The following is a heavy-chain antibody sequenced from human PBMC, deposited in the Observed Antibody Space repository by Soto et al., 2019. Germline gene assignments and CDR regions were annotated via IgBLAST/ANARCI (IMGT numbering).Heavy chain of an antibody. D-gene: IGHD3-10*01. CDR3: ARVGHNDMVRGVTYYYYYGMDV. J-gene: IGHJ6*02. CDR2: IIPIFGTA. V-gene: IGHV1-69*13. Sequence: SSVKVSCKASWGTFSSYAISWVRQAPGQGLEWMGGIIPIFGTANYAQKFQGRVTITADESTSTAYMELSSLRSEDTAVYYCARVGHNDMVRGVTYYYYYGMDVWGQGTTVTVSS. CDR1: WGTFSSYA.